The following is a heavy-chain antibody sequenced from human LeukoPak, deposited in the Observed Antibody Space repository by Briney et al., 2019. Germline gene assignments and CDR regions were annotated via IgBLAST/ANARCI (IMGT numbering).Heavy chain of an antibody. D-gene: IGHD6-6*01. CDR2: VSSRGSTI. V-gene: IGHV3-48*03. CDR1: GFTFSSYE. CDR3: ARSLFIAARLFDY. Sequence: GGSLRLSCAASGFTFSSYEMNWVRQAPGKGLEWVSYVSSRGSTIYYADSVKGRFTISRDNAKNSLYLQMNSLRAEDTAVYYCARSLFIAARLFDYWGQGTLVTVSS. J-gene: IGHJ4*02.